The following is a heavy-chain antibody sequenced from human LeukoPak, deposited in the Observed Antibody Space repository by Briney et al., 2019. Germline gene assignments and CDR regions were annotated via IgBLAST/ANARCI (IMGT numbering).Heavy chain of an antibody. CDR3: ARGYRADAFDI. D-gene: IGHD1-1*01. J-gene: IGHJ3*02. CDR2: IYYSGST. V-gene: IGHV4-39*07. Sequence: SETLSLTCTVSGGSISTANYYWGWIRQPPGKGLEWIGSIYYSGSTYYNPSLKSRVTISVDTSKNQFSLKLSSATAADTAVYYCARGYRADAFDIWGQGTMVTVSS. CDR1: GGSISTANYY.